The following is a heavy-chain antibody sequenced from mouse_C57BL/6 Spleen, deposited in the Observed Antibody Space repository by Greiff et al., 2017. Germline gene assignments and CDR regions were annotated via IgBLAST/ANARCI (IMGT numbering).Heavy chain of an antibody. Sequence: VQLQQSGPELVKPGASVKISCKASGYTFTDYYMNWVKQSHGKSLEWIGDINPNNGGTSYNQKFKGKATLTVDKSSSTAYMELRSLTSEDSAVYYCARRDYGSSYPLDYWGQGTTLTVSS. CDR1: GYTFTDYY. D-gene: IGHD1-1*01. J-gene: IGHJ2*01. CDR3: ARRDYGSSYPLDY. CDR2: INPNNGGT. V-gene: IGHV1-26*01.